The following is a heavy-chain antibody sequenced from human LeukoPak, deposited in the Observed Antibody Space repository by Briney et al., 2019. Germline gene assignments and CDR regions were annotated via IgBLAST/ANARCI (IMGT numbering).Heavy chain of an antibody. CDR2: IYYSGST. CDR3: ARNQDYYDSSGSSYFQH. J-gene: IGHJ1*01. V-gene: IGHV4-59*01. D-gene: IGHD3-22*01. CDR1: GGSISTYY. Sequence: SETLSLTCTVSGGSISTYYWSWIRQPPGKGLEWIGYIYYSGSTNYNPSLKSRVTTSVDTSKNQFSLKLSSVTAADTAVHYCARNQDYYDSSGSSYFQHWGQGTLVTVSS.